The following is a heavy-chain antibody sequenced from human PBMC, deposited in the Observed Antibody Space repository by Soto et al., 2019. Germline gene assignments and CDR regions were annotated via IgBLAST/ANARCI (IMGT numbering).Heavy chain of an antibody. CDR3: AKDSLPLHYNLPGRYGSGSYSDY. V-gene: IGHV3-23*01. J-gene: IGHJ4*02. D-gene: IGHD3-10*01. Sequence: GGSLRLSCAASGFTFSSYAMSWVRQAPGKGLEWVSAISGSGGSTYYADSVKGRFTISRDNSKNTLYLQMNSLRAEDTAVYYCAKDSLPLHYNLPGRYGSGSYSDYWGQGTLVTVSS. CDR1: GFTFSSYA. CDR2: ISGSGGST.